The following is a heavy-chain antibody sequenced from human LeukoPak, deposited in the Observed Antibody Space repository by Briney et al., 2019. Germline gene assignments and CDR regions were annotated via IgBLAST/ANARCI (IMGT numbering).Heavy chain of an antibody. V-gene: IGHV3-23*01. D-gene: IGHD3-10*01. CDR3: AKDLWFGELRSSYYYYYYMDV. CDR1: GFTFSSYW. Sequence: PGGSLRLSCATSGFTFSSYWMSWVRQAPGKGLEWVSAISGSGGSTYYADSVKGRFTISRDNSKNTLYLQMNSLRAEDTAVYYCAKDLWFGELRSSYYYYYYMDVWGKGTTVTVSS. J-gene: IGHJ6*03. CDR2: ISGSGGST.